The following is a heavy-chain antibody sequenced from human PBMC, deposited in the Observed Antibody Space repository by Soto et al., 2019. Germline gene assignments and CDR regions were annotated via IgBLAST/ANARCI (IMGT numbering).Heavy chain of an antibody. CDR1: GYTFTSYD. CDR2: MNPNSGNT. V-gene: IGHV1-8*01. Sequence: ASVKVSCKASGYTFTSYDINWVRQATGLGLEWMGWMNPNSGNTGYAQKFQGRVTMTRNTSISTAYMELSSLRSEDTAVYYCARGPRVAAAALPLNWFDPWGQGTLVTVSS. CDR3: ARGPRVAAAALPLNWFDP. J-gene: IGHJ5*02. D-gene: IGHD6-13*01.